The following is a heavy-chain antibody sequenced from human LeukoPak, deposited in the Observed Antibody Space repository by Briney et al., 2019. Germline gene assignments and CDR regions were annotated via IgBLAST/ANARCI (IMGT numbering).Heavy chain of an antibody. J-gene: IGHJ4*02. Sequence: PSETLSLTCTVSGGSISSSSYYWGWIRQPPGKGLEWIGSIYYSGSTYYNSSLKSRVTISVDTSKNQFSLKLSSVTAADTAVYYCARDVRFLEWLSVSYFDYWGQGILVTVSS. V-gene: IGHV4-39*07. CDR1: GGSISSSSYY. CDR2: IYYSGST. CDR3: ARDVRFLEWLSVSYFDY. D-gene: IGHD3-3*01.